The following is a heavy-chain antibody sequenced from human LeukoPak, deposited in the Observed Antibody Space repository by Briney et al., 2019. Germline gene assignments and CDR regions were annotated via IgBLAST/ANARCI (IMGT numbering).Heavy chain of an antibody. CDR1: GGSISSGSYY. Sequence: PSQTLSLTCTVSGGSISSGSYYWSWIPQPAGKGLEWIGRIYTSGSTNYNPSLQSRVTISVDASKNQFSLKLSSVAAADTAVYYCAVDNAMQYGMDVWGEGATVTVST. J-gene: IGHJ6*04. CDR3: AVDNAMQYGMDV. CDR2: IYTSGST. V-gene: IGHV4-61*02. D-gene: IGHD2-2*01.